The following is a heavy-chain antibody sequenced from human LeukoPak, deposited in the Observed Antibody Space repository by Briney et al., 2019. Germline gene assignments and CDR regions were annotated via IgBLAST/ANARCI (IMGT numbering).Heavy chain of an antibody. J-gene: IGHJ4*02. CDR3: AKYSQLLSGYYFDF. CDR2: ISGSGGST. D-gene: IGHD2-2*01. Sequence: GGSLRLSCAASGFTFSSYAMTWVRQAPGKGLEWVSSISGSGGSTYYADSVKGRFTISRDNSKNTLYLQMNSLRAEDTAKYYYAKYSQLLSGYYFDFWGQGTLVTVSS. CDR1: GFTFSSYA. V-gene: IGHV3-23*01.